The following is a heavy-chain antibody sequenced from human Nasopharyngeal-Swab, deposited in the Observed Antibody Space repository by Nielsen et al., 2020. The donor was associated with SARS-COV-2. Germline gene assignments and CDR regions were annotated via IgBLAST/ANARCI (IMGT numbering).Heavy chain of an antibody. D-gene: IGHD3-10*01. CDR3: ARISWVWFGEFQYYFDY. Sequence: SDTLSLTCTVSGGSISSSSYYWGWIRQPPGKGLEWIGSIYYSGSTYYNPSLKSRVTISVDTSKNQFSLKLSSVTAADTAVYYCARISWVWFGEFQYYFDYWGQGTLVTVSS. V-gene: IGHV4-39*01. CDR1: GGSISSSSYY. CDR2: IYYSGST. J-gene: IGHJ4*02.